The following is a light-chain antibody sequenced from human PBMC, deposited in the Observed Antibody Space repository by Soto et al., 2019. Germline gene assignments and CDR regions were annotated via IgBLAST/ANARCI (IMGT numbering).Light chain of an antibody. CDR2: WAS. Sequence: DIVMTQSPDSLAVSLGERATINCKSSQSVLYSSNNKNYLAWYQQKPGQPPKLLIYWASTRESGVPDRFSGPGSGTDFARTITSLQAEDVAVYYCQQYYSTPYTFGQGNKLEIK. CDR3: QQYYSTPYT. CDR1: QSVLYSSNNKNY. J-gene: IGKJ2*01. V-gene: IGKV4-1*01.